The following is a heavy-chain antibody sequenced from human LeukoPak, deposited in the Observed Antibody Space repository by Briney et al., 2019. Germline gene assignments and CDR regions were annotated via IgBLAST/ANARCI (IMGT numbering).Heavy chain of an antibody. J-gene: IGHJ4*02. CDR3: ARALRYGSGSYWSY. CDR2: INHSGST. V-gene: IGHV4-34*01. CDR1: GGSFSGYY. Sequence: SETLSLTCAVYGGSFSGYYWSWIRQPPGKGLEWIGEINHSGSTNYNPSLKSRVTISVDTSKNQFSLKLSSVTAADTAVYYCARALRYGSGSYWSYWGQGTLVTVSS. D-gene: IGHD3-10*01.